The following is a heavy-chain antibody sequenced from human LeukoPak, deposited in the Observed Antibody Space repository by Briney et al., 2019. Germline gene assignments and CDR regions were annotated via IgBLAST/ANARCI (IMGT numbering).Heavy chain of an antibody. Sequence: ASVKVSCKASGYTFARYGFSWERQAPGQGLEWMGWISTYYGNTNYAQKLQDRVTMTTDTSTSTAYMELTSLRSDDTAVYYCARVYSTNYYGSGDRPFLFDYWGQGTVVTVSS. J-gene: IGHJ4*02. CDR2: ISTYYGNT. CDR1: GYTFARYG. V-gene: IGHV1-18*01. CDR3: ARVYSTNYYGSGDRPFLFDY. D-gene: IGHD3-10*01.